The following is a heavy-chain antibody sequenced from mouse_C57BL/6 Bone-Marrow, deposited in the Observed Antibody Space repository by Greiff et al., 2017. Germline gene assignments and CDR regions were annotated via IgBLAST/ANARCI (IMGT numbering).Heavy chain of an antibody. CDR1: GFNIKDDY. Sequence: LVESGAELVRPGASVKLSCTASGFNIKDDYMHWVKQRPEQGLEWIGWIDPENGDTEYASKFQGKATITADTSSNTAYLQLSSLTSEGTAVYYCTLIGNWGQGTLVTVSA. CDR3: TLIGN. CDR2: IDPENGDT. J-gene: IGHJ3*02. V-gene: IGHV14-4*01.